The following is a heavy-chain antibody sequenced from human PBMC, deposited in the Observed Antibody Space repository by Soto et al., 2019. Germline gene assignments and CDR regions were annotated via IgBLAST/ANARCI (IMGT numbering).Heavy chain of an antibody. J-gene: IGHJ5*02. V-gene: IGHV1-18*04. CDR1: GYTFTNYG. D-gene: IGHD6-13*01. Sequence: ASVKVSCKASGYTFTNYGITWVRQAPGEGPEWMGWISAFNGHTNYAQKVQDRVTMTTDTSTSTAYMELRSLRSDDTAVFYCARSLAATGTSWLDPWGQGTLVTVSS. CDR2: ISAFNGHT. CDR3: ARSLAATGTSWLDP.